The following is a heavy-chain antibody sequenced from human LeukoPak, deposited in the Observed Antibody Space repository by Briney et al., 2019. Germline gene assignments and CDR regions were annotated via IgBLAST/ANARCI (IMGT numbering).Heavy chain of an antibody. Sequence: GESLKISCKVSGYTFTNYWIGWVRQMSGKGLEWMGTIYPGDSDTRYSPSFQGQVTTSADKSISTAYLQWSSLKASDTAMYYCARHHYDSSGLDYWGQGTLVTVSS. CDR3: ARHHYDSSGLDY. D-gene: IGHD3-22*01. CDR1: GYTFTNYW. V-gene: IGHV5-51*01. J-gene: IGHJ4*02. CDR2: IYPGDSDT.